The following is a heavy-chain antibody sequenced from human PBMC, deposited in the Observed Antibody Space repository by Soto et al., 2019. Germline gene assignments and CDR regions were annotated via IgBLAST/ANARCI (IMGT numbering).Heavy chain of an antibody. CDR1: GFTFSSYG. CDR2: ISYDGSNK. J-gene: IGHJ6*02. Sequence: PGGSLRLSCAASGFTFSSYGMHWVRQAPGKGLEWVAVISYDGSNKYYADSVKGRFTISRDNSKNTLYLQMNSLRAEDTAVYYCAKDGYCSSTSRYTGEAFYYYYGMDVWGQGTTVTVSS. CDR3: AKDGYCSSTSRYTGEAFYYYYGMDV. D-gene: IGHD2-2*02. V-gene: IGHV3-30*18.